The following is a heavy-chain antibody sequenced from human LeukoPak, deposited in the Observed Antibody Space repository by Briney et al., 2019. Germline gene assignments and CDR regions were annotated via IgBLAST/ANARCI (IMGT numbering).Heavy chain of an antibody. CDR1: GASVNDYY. J-gene: IGHJ4*02. Sequence: PSETLSLTCTVSGASVNDYYWNWIRQPAGGGLEWIGRTYGSGSTNYNPSLKSRVTMSVDTSKSQFSLKLNSVTAADTAVYYCARGMRLFDYWGQGTLVTVSS. CDR2: TYGSGST. CDR3: ARGMRLFDY. V-gene: IGHV4-4*07.